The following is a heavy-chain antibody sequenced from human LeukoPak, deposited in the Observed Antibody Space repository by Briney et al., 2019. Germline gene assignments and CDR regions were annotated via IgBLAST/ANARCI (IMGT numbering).Heavy chain of an antibody. CDR3: AELGVTMIGGV. CDR1: GFTFSTYA. V-gene: IGHV3-21*01. CDR2: ISSSSDYI. D-gene: IGHD3-10*02. Sequence: GGSLRLSCAASGFTFSTYAMNWVRQAPGKRLEWVSSISSSSDYIYYADSVKGRFTISRDNAKNSLYLQMNSLRAEDTAVYYCAELGVTMIGGVWGKGTTVTISS. J-gene: IGHJ6*04.